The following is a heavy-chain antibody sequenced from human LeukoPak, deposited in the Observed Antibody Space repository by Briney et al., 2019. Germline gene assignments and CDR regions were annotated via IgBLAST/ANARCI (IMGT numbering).Heavy chain of an antibody. CDR3: ARRYGSGSYIWAPYYFDY. CDR1: GGSISSSNYY. V-gene: IGHV4-39*01. Sequence: SETLSLTCTVSGGSISSSNYYWGWLRQPPGKGREWFVTIYYSVSTYYNPSLKSRVTIAVDTSKNQFSLKLSSVPAADTAVYYCARRYGSGSYIWAPYYFDYWGQGTLVTVSS. J-gene: IGHJ4*02. CDR2: IYYSVST. D-gene: IGHD3-10*01.